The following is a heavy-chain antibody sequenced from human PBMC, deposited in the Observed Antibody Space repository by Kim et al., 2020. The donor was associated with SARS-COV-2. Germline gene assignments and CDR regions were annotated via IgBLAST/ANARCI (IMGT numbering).Heavy chain of an antibody. J-gene: IGHJ3*02. V-gene: IGHV4-59*01. CDR3: ARVGAKAMGYAFYI. Sequence: SETLSLTCTVSGGSISSYYWSWIRQPPGKGLEWIGYIYYSGSTNYNPSLKSRVTISVDTSKNQFSLKLSSVTAADTAVYYCARVGAKAMGYAFYIWGQGT. CDR2: IYYSGST. D-gene: IGHD5-18*01. CDR1: GGSISSYY.